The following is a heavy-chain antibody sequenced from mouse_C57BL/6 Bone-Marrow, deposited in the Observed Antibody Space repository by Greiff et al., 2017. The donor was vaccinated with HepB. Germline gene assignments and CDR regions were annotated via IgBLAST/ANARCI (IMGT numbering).Heavy chain of an antibody. Sequence: VHVKQSGPELVKPGASVKIPCKASGYTFTDYNMDWVKQSHGKSLEWIGDINPNNGGTIYNQKFKGKATLTVDKSSSTAYMELRSLTSEDTAVYYCAREAATMVTTGFAYWGQGTLVTVSA. CDR1: GYTFTDYN. CDR2: INPNNGGT. CDR3: AREAATMVTTGFAY. D-gene: IGHD2-2*01. J-gene: IGHJ3*01. V-gene: IGHV1-18*01.